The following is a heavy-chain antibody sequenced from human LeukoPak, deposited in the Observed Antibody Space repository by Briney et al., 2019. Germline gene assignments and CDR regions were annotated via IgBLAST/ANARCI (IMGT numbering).Heavy chain of an antibody. Sequence: GGSLRLSCAASGFTIRSYDMSWVRQAPGKGLEWVSGISGSGSSTYYADSVKGRFTISRDNSKSTLYLQMNSLRAEDTAVYYCATEGRPDYSSSSYAFDVWGQGTMVTVSS. CDR3: ATEGRPDYSSSSYAFDV. J-gene: IGHJ3*01. CDR1: GFTIRSYD. D-gene: IGHD6-6*01. CDR2: ISGSGSST. V-gene: IGHV3-23*01.